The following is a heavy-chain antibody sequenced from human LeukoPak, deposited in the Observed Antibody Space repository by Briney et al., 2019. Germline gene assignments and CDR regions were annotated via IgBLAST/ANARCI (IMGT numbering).Heavy chain of an antibody. CDR1: GFTFRIFG. Sequence: GSLRLSCAASGFTFRIFGLNWVRQAPGKGPEWVSYIDARSGITYYADSVQGRFTISRDNAKNSLYLQMNSLRAEDTAVYYCARGVHYTSSWYYFDYWGQGTLVTVSS. D-gene: IGHD6-13*01. CDR3: ARGVHYTSSWYYFDY. J-gene: IGHJ4*02. V-gene: IGHV3-48*04. CDR2: IDARSGIT.